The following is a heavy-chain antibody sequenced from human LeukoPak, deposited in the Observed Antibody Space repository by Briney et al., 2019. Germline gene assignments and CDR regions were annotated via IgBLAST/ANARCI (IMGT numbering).Heavy chain of an antibody. CDR2: IYPGDSDT. CDR3: ARQVPGYCSSTSCLDAFDI. V-gene: IGHV5-51*01. Sequence: GESLKISCKGSGYSFTSYWIGWVRQMPGKGLEWMGIIYPGDSDTRYSPSFQGQVTISADKSISTAYLQWSSPKASDTAVYYCARQVPGYCSSTSCLDAFDIWGQGTMVIVSS. J-gene: IGHJ3*02. D-gene: IGHD2-2*01. CDR1: GYSFTSYW.